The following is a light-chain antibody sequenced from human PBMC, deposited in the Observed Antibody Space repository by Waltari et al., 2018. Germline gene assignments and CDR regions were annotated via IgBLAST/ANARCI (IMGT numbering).Light chain of an antibody. V-gene: IGLV1-47*01. CDR3: ATWDDSLTGVV. CDR1: SFNIGSNY. CDR2: RNY. Sequence: QSVLTQPPSASGTPGQRVTISCSGGSFNIGSNYVYWYQQLPGTAPKLLIYRNYQRPSGGPERCSGSKSGTSASLAISGLRSEDEADYYCATWDDSLTGVVFGGGTKVTVL. J-gene: IGLJ2*01.